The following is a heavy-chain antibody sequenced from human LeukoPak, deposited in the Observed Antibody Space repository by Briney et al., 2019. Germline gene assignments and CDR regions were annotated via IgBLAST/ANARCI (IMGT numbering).Heavy chain of an antibody. CDR1: GVSISDGRYY. J-gene: IGHJ3*01. Sequence: SQTLSLTCNVSGVSISDGRYYWTWIRQRPGKGLEWIGYKYYSGSAKYNPSLKSRLTISIDTPENQFSLHLTSVTAEDTAMYYCATPYCSSLSCLDVFNVWGQGRMVTVSS. V-gene: IGHV4-31*03. D-gene: IGHD2-2*01. CDR3: ATPYCSSLSCLDVFNV. CDR2: KYYSGSA.